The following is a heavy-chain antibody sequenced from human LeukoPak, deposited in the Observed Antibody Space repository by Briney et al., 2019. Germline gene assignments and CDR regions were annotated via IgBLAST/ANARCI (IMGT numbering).Heavy chain of an antibody. CDR3: ARDRGYSRNYYFDY. V-gene: IGHV4-4*07. D-gene: IGHD5-18*01. CDR1: GGSISSYY. J-gene: IGHJ4*02. Sequence: SETLSLTCTVSGGSISSYYWSWIRQPAGKGLEWIGRIYTSGSTNYNPSLKSRVTMSVDTSKNQFSLKLSSVTAADTAVYYCARDRGYSRNYYFDYWGQGCLVTVSS. CDR2: IYTSGST.